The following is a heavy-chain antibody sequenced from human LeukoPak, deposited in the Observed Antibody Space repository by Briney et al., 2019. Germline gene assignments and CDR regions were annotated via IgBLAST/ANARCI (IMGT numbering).Heavy chain of an antibody. V-gene: IGHV4-39*01. Sequence: PSETLSLTCTVSGGSISSSSYYWGWIRQPPGKGLEWIGSIYYSGSTYYNPSLKSRVTISVDTSKNQFSLKLSSVTAADTAVYYCARHRGGSYSSFDYWGQGTLVTVSS. J-gene: IGHJ4*02. CDR3: ARHRGGSYSSFDY. CDR1: GGSISSSSYY. D-gene: IGHD1-26*01. CDR2: IYYSGST.